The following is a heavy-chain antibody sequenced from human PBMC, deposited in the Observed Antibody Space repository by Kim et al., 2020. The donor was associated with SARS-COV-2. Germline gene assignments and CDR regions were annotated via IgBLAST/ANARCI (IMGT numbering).Heavy chain of an antibody. CDR3: ARHEGYSSSWYLWYFDY. CDR1: GGSISSSSYY. J-gene: IGHJ4*02. CDR2: IYYSGST. Sequence: SETLSLTCTVSGGSISSSSYYWGWIRQPPGKGLEWIGSIYYSGSTYYNPSLKSRVTISVDTSKNQFSLKLSSVTAADTAVYYCARHEGYSSSWYLWYFDYWGQGTLVTVSS. V-gene: IGHV4-39*01. D-gene: IGHD6-13*01.